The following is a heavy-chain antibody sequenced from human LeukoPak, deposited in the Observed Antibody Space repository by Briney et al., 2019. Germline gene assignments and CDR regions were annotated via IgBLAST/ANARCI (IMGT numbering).Heavy chain of an antibody. CDR1: GYAFTSYG. CDR3: ARYPPRSATIWALDI. Sequence: ASVKVSCKAFGYAFTSYGITWVRQVPGQGLEWMGWTSSHNGQTNYAQKFKGRVAMTADPSTNTAYMEMRSLTSDDMGVYYCARYPPRSATIWALDIWGQGTRVTVST. J-gene: IGHJ3*02. V-gene: IGHV1-18*03. CDR2: TSSHNGQT. D-gene: IGHD3-10*01.